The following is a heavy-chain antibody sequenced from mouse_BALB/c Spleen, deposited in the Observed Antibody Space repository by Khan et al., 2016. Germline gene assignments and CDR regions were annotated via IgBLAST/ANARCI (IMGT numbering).Heavy chain of an antibody. CDR3: ERYSSCRGFYAMDY. CDR2: ISTYSGNT. D-gene: IGHD3-2*02. J-gene: IGHJ4*01. Sequence: QVQLKQSGPELVRPGVSVKISCKGSGYTFTDYAMHWVKQSHAKGLEWIGVISTYSGNTNYNQKFKGKATMTVDNSSSTAYMHLARLTSEDSAIYYCERYSSCRGFYAMDYWGQGTSVTVSS. V-gene: IGHV1S137*01. CDR1: GYTFTDYA.